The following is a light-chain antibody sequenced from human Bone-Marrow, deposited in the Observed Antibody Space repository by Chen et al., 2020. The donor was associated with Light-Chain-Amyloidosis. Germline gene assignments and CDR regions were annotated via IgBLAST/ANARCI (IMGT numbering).Light chain of an antibody. CDR1: SSDVGGDNH. J-gene: IGLJ1*01. V-gene: IGLV2-14*01. CDR2: EVT. CDR3: SSYTITNTLV. Sequence: QSALPQPASVYGSPGQSITLSCTGTSSDVGGDNHVSWYQQQPDKAPKLLIYEVTKRPSWVPDRFSGSKSDNTASLTISGLQTEDEADYFCSSYTITNTLVFGSGTRVTVL.